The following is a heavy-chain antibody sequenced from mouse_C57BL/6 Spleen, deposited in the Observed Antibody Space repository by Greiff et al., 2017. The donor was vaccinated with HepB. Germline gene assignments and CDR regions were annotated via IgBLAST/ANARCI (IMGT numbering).Heavy chain of an antibody. CDR3: ARPPFPDLYLDV. V-gene: IGHV5-12*01. J-gene: IGHJ1*03. CDR2: ISNGGGST. CDR1: GFTFSDYY. Sequence: EVKLVESGGGLVQPGGSLKLSCAASGFTFSDYYMYWVRQTPEKRLEWVAYISNGGGSTYYPDTVKGRFTISRDNAKNTLYLQMSRLKSEDTAMYYCARPPFPDLYLDVRGTGTTVNGSS.